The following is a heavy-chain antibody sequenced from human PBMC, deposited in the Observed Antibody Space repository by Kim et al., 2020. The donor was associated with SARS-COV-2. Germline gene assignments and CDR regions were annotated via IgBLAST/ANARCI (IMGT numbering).Heavy chain of an antibody. Sequence: SVKVSCKASGGTFSSYAISWVRQAPGQGLEWMGGIIPIFGTANYAQKFQGRVTITADESTSTAYMELSSLRSEDTAVYYCARKGLRGSGSYYRWGQGTLVTVSS. V-gene: IGHV1-69*13. D-gene: IGHD3-10*01. CDR1: GGTFSSYA. CDR3: ARKGLRGSGSYYR. J-gene: IGHJ4*02. CDR2: IIPIFGTA.